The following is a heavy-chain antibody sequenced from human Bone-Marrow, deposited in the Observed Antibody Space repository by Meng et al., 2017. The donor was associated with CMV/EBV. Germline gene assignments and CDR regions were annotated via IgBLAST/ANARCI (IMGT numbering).Heavy chain of an antibody. CDR2: IYYSGST. Sequence: GSGGSISSSSYYWGWIRQPPGKGLEWIGSIYYSGSTYYNPSLKSRVTISVDTSKNQFSLKLSSVTAADTAVYYCARGGIVGVPGLDYWGQGTLVTVSS. CDR3: ARGGIVGVPGLDY. V-gene: IGHV4-39*07. CDR1: GGSISSSSYY. J-gene: IGHJ4*02. D-gene: IGHD1-26*01.